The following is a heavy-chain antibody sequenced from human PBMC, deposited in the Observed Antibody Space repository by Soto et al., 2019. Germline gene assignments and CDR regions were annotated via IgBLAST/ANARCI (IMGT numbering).Heavy chain of an antibody. D-gene: IGHD6-19*01. CDR2: ISSNGGST. J-gene: IGHJ6*02. CDR1: GFTFSSYA. Sequence: GGSLRLSCAASGFTFSSYAMHWVRQAPGKGLEYVSAISSNGGSTYYADSVKGRFTISRDNSKNTLYLQMGSLRAEDMAVYYCARGGIAVAGTLDYYGMDVWGQGTTVTVSS. CDR3: ARGGIAVAGTLDYYGMDV. V-gene: IGHV3-64*02.